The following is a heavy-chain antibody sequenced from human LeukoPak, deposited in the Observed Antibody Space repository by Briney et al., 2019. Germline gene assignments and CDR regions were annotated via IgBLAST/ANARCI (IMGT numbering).Heavy chain of an antibody. CDR3: ARATSGTSTFQH. D-gene: IGHD6-13*01. CDR2: TYPGDSDT. J-gene: IGHJ1*01. V-gene: IGHV5-51*01. Sequence: GESLKISCKGSGYSFTSNWIGWVRQMAGKGLEWMGTTYPGDSDTRYSPSFQGQVTISVDKSISTAYLQWSSLKASDTAIYYCARATSGTSTFQHWGQGTLVTVSS. CDR1: GYSFTSNW.